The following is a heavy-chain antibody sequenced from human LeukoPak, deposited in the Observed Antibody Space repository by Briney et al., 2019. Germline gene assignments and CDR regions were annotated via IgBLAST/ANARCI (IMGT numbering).Heavy chain of an antibody. CDR2: IKPDGSEK. D-gene: IGHD1-26*01. V-gene: IGHV3-7*04. J-gene: IGHJ4*02. Sequence: GGSLRLSCAASGFTFNSYWMSWVRQAPGKGLEWVANIKPDGSEKYYVDFVKGRFTISRDNAKNSVYLQMYSLRVEDTAVYYCARDGIDYWGQGTLVTVSS. CDR3: ARDGIDY. CDR1: GFTFNSYW.